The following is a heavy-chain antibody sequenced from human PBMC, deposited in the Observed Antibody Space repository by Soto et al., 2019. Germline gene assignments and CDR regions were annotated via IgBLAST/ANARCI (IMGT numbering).Heavy chain of an antibody. Sequence: PSETLSLTCAVYGGSFSVYYWSWIRHPPGKGLEWIGEINHSGSTNYNPSLKSRVTISVDTSKNQFSLKLSSVTAADTAVYYCASSRGGTVVVPAAHPGSNWGQGTLVTVSS. D-gene: IGHD2-2*01. CDR1: GGSFSVYY. V-gene: IGHV4-34*01. CDR3: ASSRGGTVVVPAAHPGSN. CDR2: INHSGST. J-gene: IGHJ4*02.